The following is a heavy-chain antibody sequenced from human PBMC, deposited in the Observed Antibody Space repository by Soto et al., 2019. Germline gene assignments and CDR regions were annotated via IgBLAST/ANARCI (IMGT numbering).Heavy chain of an antibody. CDR3: ARVGPWVPYYYDSSPYTFENWFDP. J-gene: IGHJ5*02. Sequence: PSETLSLTCIVSGGSLSSGDYYWSWLRQHTGKGLEWIGYITYSGSTYYNPSLNSRVTLSIDMTNNHVSLILNSVTAAGTAVYYCARVGPWVPYYYDSSPYTFENWFDPWGQGTLVTVSS. CDR2: ITYSGST. CDR1: GGSLSSGDYY. D-gene: IGHD3-22*01. V-gene: IGHV4-30-4*08.